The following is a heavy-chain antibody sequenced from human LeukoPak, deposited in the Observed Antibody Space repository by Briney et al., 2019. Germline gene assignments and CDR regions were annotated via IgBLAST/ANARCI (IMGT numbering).Heavy chain of an antibody. Sequence: ASVKVSCKAPGHTFIDYYLNWVRQAPGQGLEWMGWINPKSGGTNYAQKFQGRVTLTRDTSISTAYMELKNLRSDDTAIYYCTRGGSSDYYFDYSTLDIWGQGTPVTVSS. D-gene: IGHD3-9*01. V-gene: IGHV1-2*02. CDR3: TRGGSSDYYFDYSTLDI. CDR1: GHTFIDYY. CDR2: INPKSGGT. J-gene: IGHJ6*02.